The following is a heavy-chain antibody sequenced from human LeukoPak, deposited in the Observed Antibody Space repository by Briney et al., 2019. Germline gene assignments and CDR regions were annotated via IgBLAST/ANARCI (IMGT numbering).Heavy chain of an antibody. CDR2: IYYSGST. J-gene: IGHJ4*02. CDR3: ARDFAVGQRLYYFDY. V-gene: IGHV4-39*07. Sequence: SETLSLTCTVSGGSISSSSYYWGWIRQPPGKGLEWVGSIYYSGSTYYNPSLKSRVTISVDTSKNQFSLKLSSVTAADTAVYYCARDFAVGQRLYYFDYWGQGTLVTVSS. CDR1: GGSISSSSYY. D-gene: IGHD6-19*01.